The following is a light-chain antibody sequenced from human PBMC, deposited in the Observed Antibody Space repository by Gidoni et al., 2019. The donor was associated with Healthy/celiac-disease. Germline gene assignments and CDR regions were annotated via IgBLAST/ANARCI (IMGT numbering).Light chain of an antibody. Sequence: QPALTQPASVSASPGQSITLSCTGTSSDVVGYNYVSWYQQHPGTAPKLMIYEVSNRPSGVSNRFSGSKSGNTASLTIAGLQAEDEADYYCSSYTRSSTLVFGGGTKLTVL. J-gene: IGLJ2*01. CDR2: EVS. CDR3: SSYTRSSTLV. V-gene: IGLV2-14*01. CDR1: SSDVVGYNY.